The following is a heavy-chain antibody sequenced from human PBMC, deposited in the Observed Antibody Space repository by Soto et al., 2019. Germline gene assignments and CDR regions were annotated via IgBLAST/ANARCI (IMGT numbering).Heavy chain of an antibody. V-gene: IGHV1-18*01. CDR2: ISAYNGNT. Sequence: ASVKVSCKASGYTFTNYGFSWVRRAPGQGLEWMGWISAYNGNTNYAQNLQGRVTMTADTSTSTVYMELRSLRSDDTAVYYCVRVASGSYDWSDPWGLGTLVTVSS. CDR3: VRVASGSYDWSDP. CDR1: GYTFTNYG. D-gene: IGHD1-26*01. J-gene: IGHJ5*02.